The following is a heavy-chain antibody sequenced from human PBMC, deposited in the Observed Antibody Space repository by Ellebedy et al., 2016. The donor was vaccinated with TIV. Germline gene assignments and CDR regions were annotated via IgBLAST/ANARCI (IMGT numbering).Heavy chain of an antibody. J-gene: IGHJ4*02. CDR2: IIPIFGTA. CDR3: ARDRRDGVVPPVY. D-gene: IGHD2-15*01. CDR1: GGPFSIYV. Sequence: AASVKVSCKASGGPFSIYVISWVRQAPGQGLEWMGGIIPIFGTANYAQRFQGRVTITADESTSTAYMELSSLRSEDTAVYYCARDRRDGVVPPVYWGQGTLVTVSS. V-gene: IGHV1-69*13.